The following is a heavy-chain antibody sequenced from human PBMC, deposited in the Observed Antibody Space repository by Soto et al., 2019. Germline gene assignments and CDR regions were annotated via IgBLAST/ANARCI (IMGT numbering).Heavy chain of an antibody. Sequence: EVQLVESGGGLVQPGRSLRLSCTASGFIFADYAMAWFRQSPGKGLEWVGFIRAKAFSGTTDYAAAVEGRFTISIIGGKQVAYPQMMTPRAEDTAMYYCVREAGRITRLRGDVDVWGKGTTVPASS. J-gene: IGHJ6*03. CDR1: GFIFADYA. V-gene: IGHV3-49*01. D-gene: IGHD3-10*01. CDR2: IRAKAFSGTT. CDR3: VREAGRITRLRGDVDV.